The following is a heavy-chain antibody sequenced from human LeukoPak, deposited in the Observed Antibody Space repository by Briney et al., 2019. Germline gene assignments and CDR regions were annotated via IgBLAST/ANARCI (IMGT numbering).Heavy chain of an antibody. J-gene: IGHJ3*02. CDR3: ATVDYDTSLSGYDAFDI. D-gene: IGHD3-9*01. CDR1: GGSFSGYY. Sequence: SETLSLTCAVYGGSFSGYYWSWVRQPPGKGLEWIGEINHSGSTNYNPSLMSRVTISVDTSKNQFSLKLSSVTAADTAVYYCATVDYDTSLSGYDAFDIWGQGTMVTVSS. CDR2: INHSGST. V-gene: IGHV4-34*01.